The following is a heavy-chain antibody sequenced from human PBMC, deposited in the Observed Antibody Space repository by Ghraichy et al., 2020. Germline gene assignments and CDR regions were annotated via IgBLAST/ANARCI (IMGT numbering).Heavy chain of an antibody. V-gene: IGHV3-30*18. CDR3: AKSRLMTPDA. J-gene: IGHJ4*02. Sequence: GGSLRLSCAASGFTFSSYGMHWVRQAPGKGLEWVAVISYDGSNKYYADSVKGRFTISRDNSKNTLYLQMNSLRAEDTAVYYCAKSRLMTPDAWGQGTLVTVSS. CDR1: GFTFSSYG. D-gene: IGHD2-8*01. CDR2: ISYDGSNK.